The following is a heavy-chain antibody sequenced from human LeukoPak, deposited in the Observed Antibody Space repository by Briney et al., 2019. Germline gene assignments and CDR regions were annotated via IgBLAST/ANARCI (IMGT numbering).Heavy chain of an antibody. J-gene: IGHJ4*02. CDR3: AREGSSAKGSYFDY. V-gene: IGHV3-74*01. CDR2: INSDGSST. CDR1: GFTFSSYW. Sequence: GGSLRLSCAASGFTFSSYWMHWVRQAPGKGLVWVSRINSDGSSTSYADSVKGRFTISRDNAKNTLYLQMNSLRDEDTAVYYCAREGSSAKGSYFDYWGQGTLVTVSS. D-gene: IGHD6-13*01.